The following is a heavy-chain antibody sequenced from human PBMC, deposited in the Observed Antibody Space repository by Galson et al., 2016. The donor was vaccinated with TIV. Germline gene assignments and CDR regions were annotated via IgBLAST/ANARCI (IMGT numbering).Heavy chain of an antibody. V-gene: IGHV1-69*13. CDR1: GVTFSSYA. CDR3: AGGKLRFNYFHYYYMGV. J-gene: IGHJ6*03. CDR2: IIGIFGIV. Sequence: SVKVSCKASGVTFSSYAISWARQAPEQGLEWMGGIIGIFGIVSYAQKFQRSVTVTAEASTSTAYMELSRLSSDDTAVYYCAGGKLRFNYFHYYYMGVWGKGTTVTVSS. D-gene: IGHD3-3*01.